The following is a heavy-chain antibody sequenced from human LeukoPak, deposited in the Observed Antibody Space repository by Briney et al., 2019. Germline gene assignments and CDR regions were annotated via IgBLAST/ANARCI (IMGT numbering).Heavy chain of an antibody. Sequence: GGSLRLSCAASGFTFSSYSMNWVRQAPGKGLEWVANINQDGSEKFYVDSVKGRFIISRDNAKNSLYLQMNSLRAEDTAVYYCAREILWFGERGDYWGQGTLVTVSS. CDR1: GFTFSSYS. D-gene: IGHD3-10*01. CDR2: INQDGSEK. CDR3: AREILWFGERGDY. V-gene: IGHV3-7*01. J-gene: IGHJ4*02.